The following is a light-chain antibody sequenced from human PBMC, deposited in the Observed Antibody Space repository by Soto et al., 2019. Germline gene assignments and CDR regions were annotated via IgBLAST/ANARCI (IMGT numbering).Light chain of an antibody. V-gene: IGKV1-27*01. CDR1: QDISNY. J-gene: IGKJ1*01. CDR2: DAS. Sequence: DLQMTQSPSSLSASVGDRVTITCRASQDISNYVAWYQQKPGQVPSLLIYDASTLPSGVPSRFSGSGSGTDFTLTISSLQPEDVAIYYCQRLKSAPRTFGPGTRVDI. CDR3: QRLKSAPRT.